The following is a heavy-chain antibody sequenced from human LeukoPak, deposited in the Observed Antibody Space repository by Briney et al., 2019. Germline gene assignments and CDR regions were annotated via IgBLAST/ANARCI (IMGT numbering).Heavy chain of an antibody. CDR2: SYYSGNT. Sequence: SETLSLTCTVSGGSITSSGYYWGWIRQPPGKGLEWIGRSYYSGNTYYNPSLKSRVTISVDTSKNQFSLKLSSLTAADTAVYYCARQHTRGAVVALVDYWGQGTLVTVSS. V-gene: IGHV4-39*01. D-gene: IGHD3-22*01. CDR1: GGSITSSGYY. CDR3: ARQHTRGAVVALVDY. J-gene: IGHJ4*02.